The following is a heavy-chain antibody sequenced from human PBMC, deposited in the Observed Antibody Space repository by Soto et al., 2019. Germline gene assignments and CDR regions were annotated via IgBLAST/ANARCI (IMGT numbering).Heavy chain of an antibody. CDR2: ISSRSSDI. D-gene: IGHD3-22*01. CDR1: GFTFSRYN. J-gene: IGHJ4*02. Sequence: EVQLVESGGALVKPGGSLRLSCAASGFTFSRYNMNWVRQAPEKGLEWVSSISSRSSDIYYADSVKGRFTISRDNAKNSLSLQMNNLRAEDTAAYSCATGYYDSSGYYVDYWGQGTLVTVSS. CDR3: ATGYYDSSGYYVDY. V-gene: IGHV3-21*01.